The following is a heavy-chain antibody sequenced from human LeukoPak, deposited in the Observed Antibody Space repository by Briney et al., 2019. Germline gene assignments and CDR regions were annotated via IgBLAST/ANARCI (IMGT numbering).Heavy chain of an antibody. CDR1: GFTFSSYE. CDR3: ARGDTMVRGVLY. CDR2: ISSSGSTI. Sequence: GGSLRLSRAASGFTFSSYEMNWVRQAPGKGLEWVSYISSSGSTIYYADSVKGRFTISRDNAKNSLYLQMNSLRAEDTAVYYCARGDTMVRGVLYWGQGTLVTVSS. J-gene: IGHJ4*02. V-gene: IGHV3-48*03. D-gene: IGHD3-10*01.